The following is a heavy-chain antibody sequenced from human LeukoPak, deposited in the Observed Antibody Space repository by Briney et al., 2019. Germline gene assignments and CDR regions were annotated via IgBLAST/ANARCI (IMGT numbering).Heavy chain of an antibody. CDR2: IYYSGST. CDR3: GGGELGGGGYFDY. Sequence: PSETLSLTCTVSGGSISSYYWSWIRQPPGKGLEWIGYIYYSGSTNYNPSLKSRVTISVDTSKNQFSLKLSSVTSADTAVYDFGGGELGGGGYFDYWGQGTLVTVSS. J-gene: IGHJ4*02. V-gene: IGHV4-59*01. D-gene: IGHD1-26*01. CDR1: GGSISSYY.